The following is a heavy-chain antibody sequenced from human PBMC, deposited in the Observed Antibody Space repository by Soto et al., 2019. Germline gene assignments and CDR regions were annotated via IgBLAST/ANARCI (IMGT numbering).Heavy chain of an antibody. Sequence: QVQLQESGPGLVKPSQTLSLACTVSGGSVGSGEYYYSWIRQSSGKGLEWIGYIYDSGITNYTPSLKGRVTMSLDRSNNQVSLKLSSVTAADTAVYFCARDVAHGYTENVWGQGTMVTVSS. D-gene: IGHD5-18*01. CDR1: GGSVGSGEYY. V-gene: IGHV4-30-4*01. CDR3: ARDVAHGYTENV. J-gene: IGHJ3*01. CDR2: IYDSGIT.